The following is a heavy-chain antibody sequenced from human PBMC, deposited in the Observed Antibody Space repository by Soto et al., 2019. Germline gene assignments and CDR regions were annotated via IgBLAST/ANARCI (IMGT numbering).Heavy chain of an antibody. V-gene: IGHV3-7*01. Sequence: EMQLVESGGGLVQPGGSLRLSCAASAFTFSKHWMAWVRQAPGKGLEWVAKLNEDGSQTSYVDSVRGRFTISRDNARNSLYLQMDGLRVEDTAVYHCVRDVHWSFDFWGQGTQVTVAS. CDR2: LNEDGSQT. CDR1: AFTFSKHW. D-gene: IGHD3-3*02. J-gene: IGHJ4*02. CDR3: VRDVHWSFDF.